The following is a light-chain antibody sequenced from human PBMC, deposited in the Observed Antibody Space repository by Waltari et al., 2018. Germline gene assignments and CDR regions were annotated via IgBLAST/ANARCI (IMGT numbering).Light chain of an antibody. J-gene: IGKJ4*01. CDR3: QQYDISPLT. Sequence: EIVFTQSPRTLSLCPQERATLSRRASQTVRTPYLAWYQQKPGQAPTLLIYGASSRATGIPDRFSGSGSGTDFSLTISSLEPEDFAVYYCQQYDISPLTFGGGTKVEIK. V-gene: IGKV3-20*01. CDR1: QTVRTPY. CDR2: GAS.